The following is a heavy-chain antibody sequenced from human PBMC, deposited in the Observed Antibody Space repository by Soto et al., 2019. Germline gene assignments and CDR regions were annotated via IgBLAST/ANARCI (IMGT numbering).Heavy chain of an antibody. J-gene: IGHJ4*02. CDR3: AKHVYYYDSSGYYYGY. CDR1: GFTFSSYA. Sequence: GSLRLSCAASGFTFSSYAMSWVRQAPGKGLEWVSAISGSGGSTYYADSVKGRFTISRDNSKNTLYLQMNSLRAEDTAVYYCAKHVYYYDSSGYYYGYWGQGTLVTVSS. CDR2: ISGSGGST. D-gene: IGHD3-22*01. V-gene: IGHV3-23*01.